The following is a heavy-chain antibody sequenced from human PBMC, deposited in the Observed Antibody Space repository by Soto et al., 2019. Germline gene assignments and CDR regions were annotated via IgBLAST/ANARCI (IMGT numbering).Heavy chain of an antibody. J-gene: IGHJ4*02. V-gene: IGHV4-30-4*01. CDR1: GGSISSGDYY. CDR3: ASYWRDSSGTFFDF. Sequence: SETLSLTCTVSGGSISSGDYYWSWIRQPPGKGLEWIGYIYYSGSTYYNPSLKSRVTISVDTSKNQFSLKLSSVTAADTAVYYCASYWRDSSGTFFDFWGQGTLVTVSS. CDR2: IYYSGST. D-gene: IGHD3-22*01.